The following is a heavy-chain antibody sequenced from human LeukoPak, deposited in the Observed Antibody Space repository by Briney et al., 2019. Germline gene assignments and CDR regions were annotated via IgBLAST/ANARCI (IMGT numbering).Heavy chain of an antibody. CDR3: ARHHLDIVEVPAAIWYYYYYMDV. V-gene: IGHV3-7*01. CDR1: GFTFSTYW. J-gene: IGHJ6*03. Sequence: GGSLRLSCAVSGFTFSTYWMSWVRQAPGKGLEWVANINQAGSEKYYVDSVKGRFTISRDNAKKSLYLQMNRLRAEDTAVYYCARHHLDIVEVPAAIWYYYYYMDVWGEGATVTISS. CDR2: INQAGSEK. D-gene: IGHD2-2*01.